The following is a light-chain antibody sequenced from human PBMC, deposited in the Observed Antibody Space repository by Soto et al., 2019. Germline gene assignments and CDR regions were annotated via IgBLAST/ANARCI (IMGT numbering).Light chain of an antibody. CDR1: QSLRGSY. CDR2: DVS. CDR3: QQYGSSPT. Sequence: EIVLTQSPGTLSLSPGERATLSCRASQSLRGSYLAWYQQKFGQAPRLLIYDVSSRASGIPDRFSGSGSGTDFTLSISSLEPEDFAVYYCQQYGSSPTFGQGTKVDIK. J-gene: IGKJ1*01. V-gene: IGKV3-20*01.